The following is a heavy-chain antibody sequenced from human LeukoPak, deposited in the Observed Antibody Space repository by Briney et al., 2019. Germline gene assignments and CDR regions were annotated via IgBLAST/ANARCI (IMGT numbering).Heavy chain of an antibody. V-gene: IGHV3-30*02. J-gene: IGHJ4*02. CDR1: GFTFSSNG. CDR2: IRYDGSYQ. Sequence: GGSQRLSCAASGFTFSSNGMHWVRQAPGKGLEWVAFIRYDGSYQYYTDSVKGRFTISRDNSKNTLYLQMNSLRAEDTAVYYCARVYYDFWSGYYRYYFDYWGQGTLVTVSS. CDR3: ARVYYDFWSGYYRYYFDY. D-gene: IGHD3-3*01.